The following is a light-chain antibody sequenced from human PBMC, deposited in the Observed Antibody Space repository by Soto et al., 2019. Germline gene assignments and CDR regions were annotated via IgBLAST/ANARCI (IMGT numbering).Light chain of an antibody. J-gene: IGKJ4*01. Sequence: DIQMTQSPSSVSASIGDRVTITCRASQDIDTWLAWYQQKPGKAPNLLIYAVSSLQSGVPTRFSGSGSGTEFTRTIRSLQPEDFATYYCQQADSFPLTFGGGTKVEIK. CDR3: QQADSFPLT. CDR2: AVS. CDR1: QDIDTW. V-gene: IGKV1-12*01.